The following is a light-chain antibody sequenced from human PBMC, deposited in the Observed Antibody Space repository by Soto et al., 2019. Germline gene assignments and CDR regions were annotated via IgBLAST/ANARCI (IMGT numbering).Light chain of an antibody. CDR3: QHYANWPLT. CDR2: AAS. Sequence: EIVMTQSPVTLSVSPGERVTLSCRASHDVYSKLAWYQQKAGQAPRLLIYAASTRATGLPARFSGSGSGTEFTLTISSLQSEDFAIYYCQHYANWPLTLAEGPRWRSN. CDR1: HDVYSK. V-gene: IGKV3-15*01. J-gene: IGKJ4*01.